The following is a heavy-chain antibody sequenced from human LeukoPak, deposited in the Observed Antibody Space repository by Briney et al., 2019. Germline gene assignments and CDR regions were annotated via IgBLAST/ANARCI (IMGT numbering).Heavy chain of an antibody. D-gene: IGHD1-26*01. Sequence: SETLSLTCTVSGGSISSSSYYWGWIRQPPGKGLEWIGSIYYSGSTYYNPSLKSRVTISVDTPKNQFSLKLSSVTAADTAVYYCARDEVGAMSFWGQGTLVTVPS. CDR1: GGSISSSSYY. CDR2: IYYSGST. V-gene: IGHV4-39*07. J-gene: IGHJ4*02. CDR3: ARDEVGAMSF.